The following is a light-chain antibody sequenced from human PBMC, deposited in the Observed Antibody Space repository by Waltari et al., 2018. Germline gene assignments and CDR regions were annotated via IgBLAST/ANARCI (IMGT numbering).Light chain of an antibody. V-gene: IGLV2-23*02. Sequence: QSALTQPASVSGTPGQSTTISCTGTTSDVGTYALLSWYQHHPGKAPKLLICEVIKRPSGVSSRFSGSKSGSTASLTISGLQPDDEADYYCCSYAGLGTYVFGSGTKVTVL. CDR1: TSDVGTYAL. CDR3: CSYAGLGTYV. CDR2: EVI. J-gene: IGLJ1*01.